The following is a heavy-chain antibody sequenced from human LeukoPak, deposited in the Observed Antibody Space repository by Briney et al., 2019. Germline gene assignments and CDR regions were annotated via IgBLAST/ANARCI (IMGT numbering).Heavy chain of an antibody. CDR1: GGTFSSYA. CDR3: ARGVGATMPHYFDY. V-gene: IGHV1-69*05. Sequence: SVKVSCKASGGTFSSYAISWLRQAPGQGLEWMGRIIPIFGTANYAQKFQGRVTITTDESTSTAYMELSSLRSEDTAVYYCARGVGATMPHYFDYWGKGTQVTVSS. D-gene: IGHD1-26*01. J-gene: IGHJ4*02. CDR2: IIPIFGTA.